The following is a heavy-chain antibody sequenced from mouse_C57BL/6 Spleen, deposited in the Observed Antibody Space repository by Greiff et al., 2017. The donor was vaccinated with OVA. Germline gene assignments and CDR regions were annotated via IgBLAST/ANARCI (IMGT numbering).Heavy chain of an antibody. D-gene: IGHD4-1*01. J-gene: IGHJ3*01. CDR3: ARMNWDGFAY. Sequence: VQGVESGPELVKPGASVKLSCKASGYTFTSYDINWVKQRPGQGLEWIGWIYPRDGSTKYNEKFKGKATLTVDTSSSTAYMERHSLTSEDSAVYFCARMNWDGFAYWGQGTLVTVSA. CDR1: GYTFTSYD. CDR2: IYPRDGST. V-gene: IGHV1-85*01.